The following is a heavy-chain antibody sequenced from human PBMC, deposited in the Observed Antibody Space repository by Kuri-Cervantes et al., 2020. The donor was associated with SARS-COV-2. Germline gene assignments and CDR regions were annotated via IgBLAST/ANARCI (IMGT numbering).Heavy chain of an antibody. J-gene: IGHJ3*02. CDR1: GFTFSSYA. V-gene: IGHV3-23*01. Sequence: GGSLRPSCAASGFTFSSYAMSWVRQAPGKGLEWVSAVSGSGGNTYYADSVKGRFTISRDNSKNTLYLQMSSLRAEDTAVYYCAKVTRSSYFPFAFDIWGQGTMVTVSS. D-gene: IGHD3-22*01. CDR2: VSGSGGNT. CDR3: AKVTRSSYFPFAFDI.